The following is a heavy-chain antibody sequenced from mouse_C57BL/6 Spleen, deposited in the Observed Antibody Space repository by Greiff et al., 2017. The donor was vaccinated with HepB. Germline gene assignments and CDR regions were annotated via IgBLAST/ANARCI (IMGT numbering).Heavy chain of an antibody. D-gene: IGHD2-5*01. CDR3: TRYYSNYFDY. V-gene: IGHV1-15*01. J-gene: IGHJ2*01. Sequence: QVQLKQSGAELVRPGASVTLSCKASGYTFTDYEMHWVKQTPVHGLEWIGAIDPETGGTAYNQKFKGKAILTADKSSSTAYMELRSLTSEDSAVYYCTRYYSNYFDYWGQGTTLTVSS. CDR2: IDPETGGT. CDR1: GYTFTDYE.